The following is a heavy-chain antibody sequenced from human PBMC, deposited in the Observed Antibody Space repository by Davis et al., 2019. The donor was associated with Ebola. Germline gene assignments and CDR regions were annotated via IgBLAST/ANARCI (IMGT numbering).Heavy chain of an antibody. D-gene: IGHD3-22*01. J-gene: IGHJ4*02. Sequence: GESLKISCAASGFTFSSYVMSWVRQAPGKGLEWVSSISGSGGGTNYADSVKGRLIISRDNAENSLYLQMDSLRAEDTAVYYCAREVDSSGYVLWGQGTLVTVSS. CDR3: AREVDSSGYVL. V-gene: IGHV3-23*01. CDR2: ISGSGGGT. CDR1: GFTFSSYV.